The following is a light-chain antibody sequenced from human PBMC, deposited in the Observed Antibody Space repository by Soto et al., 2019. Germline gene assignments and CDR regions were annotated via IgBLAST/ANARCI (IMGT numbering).Light chain of an antibody. CDR3: QQYDSSPPYT. Sequence: EIVLTQSPGTLSLSPGERATLSCRASQSVSSSYLAWYQQKPGQAPRLLMYGASSRATGIPDRFSGSGSGTDFTLTISRLEPEDFAVYYCQQYDSSPPYTFGQGTKLEIK. CDR2: GAS. CDR1: QSVSSSY. J-gene: IGKJ2*01. V-gene: IGKV3-20*01.